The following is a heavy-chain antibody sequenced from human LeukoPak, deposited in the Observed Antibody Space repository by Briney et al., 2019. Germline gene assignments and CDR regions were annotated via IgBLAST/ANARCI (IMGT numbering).Heavy chain of an antibody. J-gene: IGHJ4*02. D-gene: IGHD6-19*01. V-gene: IGHV3-66*01. Sequence: PGGSLRLSCAASGFSVTSKYINWVRQAPGKGLEWVLVVESGGDTSYANSVKGRFTISRDNSKNTLYLQMNSLRAEDTAVYYCAKERNLEIAVAGTIFDYWGQGTLVTVSS. CDR2: VESGGDT. CDR3: AKERNLEIAVAGTIFDY. CDR1: GFSVTSKY.